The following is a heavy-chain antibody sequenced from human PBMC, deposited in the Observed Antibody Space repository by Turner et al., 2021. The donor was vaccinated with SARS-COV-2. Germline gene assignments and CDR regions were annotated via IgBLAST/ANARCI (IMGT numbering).Heavy chain of an antibody. CDR1: GNTLSEIS. CDR3: AAHAATFWIPLLVPYNWSDP. V-gene: IGHV1-24*01. D-gene: IGHD3-3*02. J-gene: IGHJ5*02. Sequence: QVQLVQSGAEVKQPGDSVKVSCKLSGNTLSEISIHWVRQAPGKGLEWRGCFDPDESKTMYSEHFQGRVTMTEDTPADTSYMELSSLRPDDTSVYYCAAHAATFWIPLLVPYNWSDPWGQGTLVTFSS. CDR2: FDPDESKT.